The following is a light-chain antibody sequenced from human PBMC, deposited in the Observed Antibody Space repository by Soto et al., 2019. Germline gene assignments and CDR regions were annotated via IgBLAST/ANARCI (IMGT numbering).Light chain of an antibody. Sequence: DVVMTQTPLSLSVAPGQPASISCKSSQSLLHITGETFLFWYLQKPGQSPQLLIYEVSTRVSGVPDRFSGSGSGTDFTLEISRVETDDVGSYYCMQSTQLPPTFGQGTRLWIE. J-gene: IGKJ5*01. CDR1: QSLLHITGETF. V-gene: IGKV2D-29*02. CDR2: EVS. CDR3: MQSTQLPPT.